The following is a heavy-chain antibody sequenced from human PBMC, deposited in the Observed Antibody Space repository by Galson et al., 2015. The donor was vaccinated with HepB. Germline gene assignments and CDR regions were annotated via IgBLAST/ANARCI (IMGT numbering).Heavy chain of an antibody. J-gene: IGHJ4*02. CDR2: MNQDGSEK. CDR1: GFTFSNYW. V-gene: IGHV3-7*01. Sequence: SLRLSCAASGFTFSNYWMSWVRQAPGKGLEWVANMNQDGSEKNYVDSVKGRFTISRDNVKNSLFLELNSLRAEDTAVYYCARMHRGSYYFDYWGQGTLVTVSS. CDR3: ARMHRGSYYFDY. D-gene: IGHD1-26*01.